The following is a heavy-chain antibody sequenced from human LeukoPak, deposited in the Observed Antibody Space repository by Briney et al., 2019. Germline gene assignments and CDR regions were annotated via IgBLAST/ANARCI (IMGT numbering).Heavy chain of an antibody. CDR3: ASSTIYGSGSYYTDPFDY. CDR1: GGSISSYY. D-gene: IGHD3-10*01. V-gene: IGHV4-4*07. CDR2: IYTSGST. Sequence: SETLSLTCTVSGGSISSYYWSWIRQPAGKGLEWIGRIYTSGSTNYNPSLKSRVTMSVDTSKNQFSLKLSSVTAADTAVYYCASSTIYGSGSYYTDPFDYWGQGTLVTVSS. J-gene: IGHJ4*02.